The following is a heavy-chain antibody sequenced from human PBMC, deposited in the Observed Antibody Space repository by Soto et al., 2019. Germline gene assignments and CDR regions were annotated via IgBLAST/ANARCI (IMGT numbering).Heavy chain of an antibody. CDR3: ARVGSYGTGYYYYYGMDF. J-gene: IGHJ6*02. CDR2: IYTSGST. V-gene: IGHV4-4*07. CDR1: GGSISSYY. Sequence: QVQLQESGPGLVKPSETLSLTCTVSGGSISSYYWSWIRQPAGKGLVWIGRIYTSGSTNYNPSLNSRVTRSVDTSKNQFSLKLSSVPAADTAVYYCARVGSYGTGYYYYYGMDFWGQGTTVTVSS. D-gene: IGHD5-18*01.